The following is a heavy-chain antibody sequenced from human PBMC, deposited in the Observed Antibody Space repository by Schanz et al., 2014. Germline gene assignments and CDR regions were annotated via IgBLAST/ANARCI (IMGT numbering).Heavy chain of an antibody. D-gene: IGHD4-17*01. V-gene: IGHV3-74*01. J-gene: IGHJ4*02. CDR2: TSHDGSFT. Sequence: VQLVESGGGLVKPGGSLRLSCVVSGFTFTNAWMSWVRQAPGKGLVWVSRTSHDGSFTTFADSVKGRFTISRDNAKNALYLQMNSLRAEDTAVYYCVRDTDYHFDYWGQGTLVTVSS. CDR3: VRDTDYHFDY. CDR1: GFTFTNAW.